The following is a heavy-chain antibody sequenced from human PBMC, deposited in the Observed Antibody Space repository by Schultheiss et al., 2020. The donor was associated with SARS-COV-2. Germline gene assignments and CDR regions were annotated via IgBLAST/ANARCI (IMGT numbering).Heavy chain of an antibody. J-gene: IGHJ6*02. V-gene: IGHV4-34*01. CDR2: IYHSGST. Sequence: SETLSLTCAVYGGSFSGFYWSWIRQPPEKGLEWIGEIYHSGSTNYNPSLKSRVTISVDTSKKQFSLKVSSVTAADTAVYYCARGPVRLGYCSSTSWYTYYYYEMDVWGQGSMDVWGQGTTVTVSS. CDR1: GGSFSGFY. CDR3: ARGPVRLGYCSSTSWYTYYYYEMDVWGQGSMDV. D-gene: IGHD2-2*02.